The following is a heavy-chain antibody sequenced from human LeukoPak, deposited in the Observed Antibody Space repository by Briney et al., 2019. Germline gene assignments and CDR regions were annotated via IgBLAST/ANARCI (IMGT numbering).Heavy chain of an antibody. V-gene: IGHV3-30*03. CDR3: ARGRAVTGSTVIDY. CDR1: GFTFSSYS. Sequence: GGSLRLSCAASGFTFSSYSMNWVRRAPGKALEWVATISSDGGNRYYSDSVKGRFTISRDNSKNTLYLQMNSLRPEDTAVFHCARGRAVTGSTVIDYWGQGTLVTVSS. J-gene: IGHJ4*02. CDR2: ISSDGGNR. D-gene: IGHD6-19*01.